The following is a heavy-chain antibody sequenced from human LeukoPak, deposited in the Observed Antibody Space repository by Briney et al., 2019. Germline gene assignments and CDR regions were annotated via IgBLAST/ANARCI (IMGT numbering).Heavy chain of an antibody. Sequence: ASVKVSCKASGYTFTGYYMHWVRQAPGQGLEWMGWINPNSGGTNYAQKFRGRVTMTRDTSISTAYMELSRLRSDDTAVYYCATLTTVTTAYADYWGQGTLVTVSS. D-gene: IGHD4-17*01. V-gene: IGHV1-2*02. CDR1: GYTFTGYY. J-gene: IGHJ4*02. CDR3: ATLTTVTTAYADY. CDR2: INPNSGGT.